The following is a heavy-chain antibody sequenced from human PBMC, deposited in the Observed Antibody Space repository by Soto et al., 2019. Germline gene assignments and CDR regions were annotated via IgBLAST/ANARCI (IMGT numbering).Heavy chain of an antibody. D-gene: IGHD2-2*02. Sequence: PGGSLRLSCAASGFTFSNYWMHWVRQAPGKGRVWVSRINSDGSSTSYEDSVKGRFTISRDNAKNTLSLQMNSLRADDTAVYYCARGGVGRYCSSSSCYTWVFDYWGQGTLVTVSS. J-gene: IGHJ4*02. CDR1: GFTFSNYW. CDR2: INSDGSST. V-gene: IGHV3-74*01. CDR3: ARGGVGRYCSSSSCYTWVFDY.